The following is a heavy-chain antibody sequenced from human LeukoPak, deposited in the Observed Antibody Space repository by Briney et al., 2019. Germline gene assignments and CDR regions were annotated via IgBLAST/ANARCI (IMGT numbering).Heavy chain of an antibody. J-gene: IGHJ4*02. CDR1: GGSISSYY. CDR3: ARDGSGLYYFDY. D-gene: IGHD6-19*01. Sequence: SETLSLTCTVSGGSISSYYWSWIRQPPGKGLEWIGYIYYSGSTNYNPSLKSRGTISVDTSKNQSSLKLSSVTAADTAVYYCARDGSGLYYFDYWGQGTLVTVSS. V-gene: IGHV4-59*01. CDR2: IYYSGST.